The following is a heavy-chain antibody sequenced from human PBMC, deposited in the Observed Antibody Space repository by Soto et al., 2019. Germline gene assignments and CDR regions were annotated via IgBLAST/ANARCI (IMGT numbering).Heavy chain of an antibody. CDR3: ARGESWLAVADN. J-gene: IGHJ4*02. Sequence: QVQLVQSGAEVKKPGSSVKVSCKASGGTFSSYAISWVRQAPGQGLEWMGGIIPIFGTANYAQKFQGRVTITAGESTSSAYMELSSRRPDDTAVYYCARGESWLAVADNWGQGTLVTVSS. CDR1: GGTFSSYA. D-gene: IGHD6-19*01. CDR2: IIPIFGTA. V-gene: IGHV1-69*12.